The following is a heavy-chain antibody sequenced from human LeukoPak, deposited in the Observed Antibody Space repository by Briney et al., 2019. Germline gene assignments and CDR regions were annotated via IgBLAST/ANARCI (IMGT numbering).Heavy chain of an antibody. CDR1: GYTFTSYD. Sequence: GASVTVSCKASGYTFTSYDINWVRQATGQGLEWMGWMNPNSGNTGYAQKFQGRVTITRNTSISTAYMELSSLISEDTAVYYCARRDCSGGTCRTRVFDYWGQGTLVTVSS. CDR2: MNPNSGNT. D-gene: IGHD2-15*01. J-gene: IGHJ4*02. CDR3: ARRDCSGGTCRTRVFDY. V-gene: IGHV1-8*03.